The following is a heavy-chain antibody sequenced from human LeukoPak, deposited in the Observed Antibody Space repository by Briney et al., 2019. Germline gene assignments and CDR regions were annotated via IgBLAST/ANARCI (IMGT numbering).Heavy chain of an antibody. J-gene: IGHJ4*02. V-gene: IGHV3-23*01. CDR2: IRGSGDNT. D-gene: IGHD6-19*01. CDR3: AKEDSSGWIHY. CDR1: GFIFSTYT. Sequence: GGSLRLSCAASGFIFSTYTMSWVRQAPGKGLEWVSAIRGSGDNTSYADSVKGRFTISRDNSKNTMYLQMNSLRVEDTAIYYCAKEDSSGWIHYWGQGTLVTVSS.